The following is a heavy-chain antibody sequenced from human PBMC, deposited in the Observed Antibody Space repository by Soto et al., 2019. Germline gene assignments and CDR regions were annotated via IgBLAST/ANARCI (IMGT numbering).Heavy chain of an antibody. V-gene: IGHV3-11*01. D-gene: IGHD6-6*01. CDR3: VRDRSGSSPYYYGMDV. J-gene: IGHJ6*02. Sequence: QVQLVASGGGLVKPGGSLRLSCAASGFAFYDYHMSWVRQGPVKGLEWISYIDSSTTTIYYADSVKGRFTISRDNAKNSLYLQMNSLRAEDTAIYYCVRDRSGSSPYYYGMDVWGQGTTVTVSS. CDR2: IDSSTTTI. CDR1: GFAFYDYH.